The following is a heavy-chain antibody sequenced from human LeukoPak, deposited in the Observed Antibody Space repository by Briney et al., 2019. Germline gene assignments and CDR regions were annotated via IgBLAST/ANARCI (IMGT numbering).Heavy chain of an antibody. CDR1: GGSISSYY. V-gene: IGHV4-59*01. J-gene: IGHJ3*02. CDR2: IYYSGST. CDR3: ARGRRRRIVVVPAPDAFDI. Sequence: SETLSLTCTVSGGSISSYYWSWIRQPPGKGLEWIGHIYYSGSTNYNPSLKSRVTISVDTSKNQFSLKLSSVTAADTAVYYCARGRRRRIVVVPAPDAFDIWGQGTMVTVSS. D-gene: IGHD2-2*01.